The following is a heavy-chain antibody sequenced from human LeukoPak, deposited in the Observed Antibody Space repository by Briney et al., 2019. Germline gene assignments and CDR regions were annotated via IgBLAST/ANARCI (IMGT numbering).Heavy chain of an antibody. J-gene: IGHJ4*02. V-gene: IGHV3-23*01. Sequence: GGSLRLSCAASGFTFSSYAMSWVRQAPGKGLEWVSAISGSGGSTYHADSVKGRFTISRDNSKNALYLQMNSLRAEDTAVYYCAKVGYSYGLDYWGQGTLVTVSS. CDR2: ISGSGGST. CDR1: GFTFSSYA. CDR3: AKVGYSYGLDY. D-gene: IGHD5-18*01.